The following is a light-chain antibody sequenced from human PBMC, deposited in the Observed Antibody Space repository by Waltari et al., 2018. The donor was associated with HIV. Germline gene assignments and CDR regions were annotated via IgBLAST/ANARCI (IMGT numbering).Light chain of an antibody. V-gene: IGKV3-15*01. Sequence: EIVMTQSPATLSLSPGERATLSCKASESVVNYLAWYQQTPGQAPGLLIYGASTTATGVAGRFSGNGSGTEFTLTINSLQPEDFAIYYCHQYKSRPYTFGQGTKLGI. CDR1: ESVVNY. CDR2: GAS. J-gene: IGKJ2*01. CDR3: HQYKSRPYT.